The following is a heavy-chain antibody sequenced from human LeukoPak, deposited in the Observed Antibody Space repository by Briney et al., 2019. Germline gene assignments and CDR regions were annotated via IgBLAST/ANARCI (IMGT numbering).Heavy chain of an antibody. CDR3: ATSHDVKTAPYDL. J-gene: IGHJ5*02. Sequence: PSETLSLTCTVSGGSNSRYYWSWVRQSPGKGLEWIGYIFTSGWTDYNPSLKSRVTMSVDTSKNQLSMELRLLTAADTAVYYCATSHDVKTAPYDLWGQGTLVTVSS. CDR1: GGSNSRYY. D-gene: IGHD2-21*01. V-gene: IGHV4-4*09. CDR2: IFTSGWT.